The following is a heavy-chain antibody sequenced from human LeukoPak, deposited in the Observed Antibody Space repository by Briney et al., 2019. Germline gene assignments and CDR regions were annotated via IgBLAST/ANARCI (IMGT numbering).Heavy chain of an antibody. CDR1: GYTFTGYY. Sequence: ASVKVSCKASGYTFTGYYMHWVRQAPGQGLEWMGWINPNSGGTNYAQKFQGRVTMTRDTSISTAYMELSRLRSDDTAVYYCARSDPITMIVVDGAFDIWGQGTMVTVSS. CDR3: ARSDPITMIVVDGAFDI. CDR2: INPNSGGT. J-gene: IGHJ3*02. V-gene: IGHV1-2*02. D-gene: IGHD3-22*01.